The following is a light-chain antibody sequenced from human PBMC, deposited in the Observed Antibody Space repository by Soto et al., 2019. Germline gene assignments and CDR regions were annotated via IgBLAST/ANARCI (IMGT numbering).Light chain of an antibody. J-gene: IGKJ5*01. CDR1: QFVSSN. V-gene: IGKV3D-15*01. Sequence: EIVMTQSPVTLSVSPGERATLSCRASQFVSSNLAWYQQKPGQAPRLLIYGASTRATGIPARFSGSGSGTEFTLTISNLQSEDFAVYYCQQRNVWPPITFGQGTRLEI. CDR3: QQRNVWPPIT. CDR2: GAS.